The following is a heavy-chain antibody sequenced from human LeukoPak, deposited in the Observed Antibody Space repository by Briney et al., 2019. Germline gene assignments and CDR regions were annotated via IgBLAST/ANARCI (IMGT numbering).Heavy chain of an antibody. CDR3: VRGQLWSYYHDY. Sequence: GASLRLSCEASGFTFSSYWLHWVRQAPGKGLVWVSRIKGDERSTNYADSVKGRFTISRDNAKNTVYLEMNSLRAEDTAVYYCVRGQLWSYYHDYWGQGTLVTVSS. D-gene: IGHD5-18*01. V-gene: IGHV3-74*01. CDR2: IKGDERST. J-gene: IGHJ4*02. CDR1: GFTFSSYW.